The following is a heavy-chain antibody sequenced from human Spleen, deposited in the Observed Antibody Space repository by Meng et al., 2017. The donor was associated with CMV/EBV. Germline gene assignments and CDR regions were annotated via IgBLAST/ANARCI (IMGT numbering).Heavy chain of an antibody. V-gene: IGHV1-18*01. J-gene: IGHJ6*02. CDR2: ISAYNGNT. Sequence: ASVKVSCKASGYTFTSYGISWVRQAPGQGLEWMGWISAYNGNTNYAQKLQGRVTMTTDTSTSTAYMELRSLRSDDTAVYYCASGVLNNYYYYYGMDVWGQGTTVTVSS. CDR1: GYTFTSYG. CDR3: ASGVLNNYYYYYGMDV. D-gene: IGHD3-16*01.